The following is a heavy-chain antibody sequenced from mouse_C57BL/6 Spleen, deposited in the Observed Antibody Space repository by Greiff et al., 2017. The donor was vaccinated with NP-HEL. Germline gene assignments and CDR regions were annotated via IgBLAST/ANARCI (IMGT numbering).Heavy chain of an antibody. V-gene: IGHV14-4*01. J-gene: IGHJ3*01. CDR1: GFNIKDDY. CDR2: IDPENGDT. D-gene: IGHD2-3*01. Sequence: EVQLLQSGAELVRPGASVKLSCTASGFNIKDDYMHWVKQRPEQGLEWIGWIDPENGDTEYASKFQGKATITADTSSNTAYLQLSSLTSEDTAVYYCTPYDGYFTSFAYWGQGTLVTVSA. CDR3: TPYDGYFTSFAY.